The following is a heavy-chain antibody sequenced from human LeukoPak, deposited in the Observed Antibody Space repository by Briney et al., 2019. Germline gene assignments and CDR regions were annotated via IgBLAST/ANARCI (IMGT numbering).Heavy chain of an antibody. J-gene: IGHJ4*02. CDR2: ISSSTTNM. Sequence: GGSLRLSSAASGFTFSTYSMNWVRQAPGKGLEWVSYISSSTTNMYYADSVKGRITISRDNAKNSLYLQMNSLRAEDTAVYYCAREYSSSSGRSFDYWGQGTLVTVSS. CDR1: GFTFSTYS. V-gene: IGHV3-48*01. D-gene: IGHD6-6*01. CDR3: AREYSSSSGRSFDY.